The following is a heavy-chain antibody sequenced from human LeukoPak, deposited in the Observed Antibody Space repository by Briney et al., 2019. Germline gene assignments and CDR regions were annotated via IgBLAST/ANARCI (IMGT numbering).Heavy chain of an antibody. Sequence: GRSLRLSCAASGFTFSSYEMNWIRQAPGKGLEWVAYISSSSTIYYADSVKGRFTISRDNAKNSLSLQLSSLRGEDTALYYCARGIFDFYYMDVWGKGTTVTVSS. CDR3: ARGIFDFYYMDV. V-gene: IGHV3-48*03. CDR1: GFTFSSYE. D-gene: IGHD3-3*01. CDR2: ISSSSTI. J-gene: IGHJ6*03.